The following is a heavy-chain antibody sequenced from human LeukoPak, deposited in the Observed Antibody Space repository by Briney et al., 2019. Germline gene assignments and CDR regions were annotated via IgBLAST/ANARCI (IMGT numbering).Heavy chain of an antibody. CDR1: GYSFTTHD. D-gene: IGHD3-3*01. V-gene: IGHV1-8*01. CDR3: ARVGVGNWFDP. Sequence: ASVKVSCKASGYSFTTHDINWVRQSTGQGLEWMGWMNPNSGKSGYAQKFQGRVTMTRDTSISTVYMELSSLGSDDTAVYYCARVGVGNWFDPWGQGTLVTVSS. CDR2: MNPNSGKS. J-gene: IGHJ5*02.